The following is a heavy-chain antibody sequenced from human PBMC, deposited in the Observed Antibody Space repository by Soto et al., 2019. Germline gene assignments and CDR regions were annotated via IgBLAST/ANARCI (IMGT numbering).Heavy chain of an antibody. CDR2: IYPDDSDT. J-gene: IGHJ5*02. D-gene: IGHD2-15*01. CDR1: ENTFSSYW. V-gene: IGHV5-51*01. Sequence: PGESLKISCKGSENTFSSYWIAWVRQLPGKGLECMGIIYPDDSDTRYSPSFQGQVTISADKSITTAYLEWSSLRAPDTAMYYCARSRGGGGYLWFDPWGQGTQVTISS. CDR3: ARSRGGGGYLWFDP.